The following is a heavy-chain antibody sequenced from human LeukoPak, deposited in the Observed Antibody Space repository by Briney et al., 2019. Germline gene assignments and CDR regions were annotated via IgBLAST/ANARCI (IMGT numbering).Heavy chain of an antibody. V-gene: IGHV3-23*01. CDR2: ISDSGGST. CDR3: ATEATYCTSACYSLSDY. D-gene: IGHD2-21*02. CDR1: EFTFSSCS. Sequence: GGSLRLSCAASEFTFSSCSLTWVRQAPGKGLEWVSLISDSGGSTYYADSVRGRFTISRDNSKNTLYLQMNTLRAGDTAVYYCATEATYCTSACYSLSDYWGQGTLVTVSS. J-gene: IGHJ4*02.